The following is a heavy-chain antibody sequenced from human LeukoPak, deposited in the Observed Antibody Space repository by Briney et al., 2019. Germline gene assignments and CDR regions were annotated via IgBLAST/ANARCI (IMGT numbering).Heavy chain of an antibody. CDR2: INWNGGST. J-gene: IGHJ3*02. V-gene: IGHV3-20*04. CDR3: ARSRDGYNYGAFDI. D-gene: IGHD5-24*01. CDR1: GFTFSSYG. Sequence: GGTLRLSCAASGFTFSSYGMSWVRQAPGKGLEWVSGINWNGGSTGYADSVKGRFTISRDNAKNSLYLQMNSLRAEDTALYYCARSRDGYNYGAFDIWGQGTMVTVSS.